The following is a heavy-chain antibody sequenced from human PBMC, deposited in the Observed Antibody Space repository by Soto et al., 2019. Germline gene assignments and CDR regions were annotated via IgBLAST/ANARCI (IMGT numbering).Heavy chain of an antibody. CDR1: GGSISSYY. Sequence: SETLSLTCTVSGGSISSYYWSWIRQPPGKGLEWIGYIYYSGSTNYNPSLKSRVTISVDTSKNQFSLKLSSVTAADTAVYYCARGDSSSWYPGTYFDYWGQGTLVTVSS. J-gene: IGHJ4*02. CDR3: ARGDSSSWYPGTYFDY. CDR2: IYYSGST. V-gene: IGHV4-59*01. D-gene: IGHD6-13*01.